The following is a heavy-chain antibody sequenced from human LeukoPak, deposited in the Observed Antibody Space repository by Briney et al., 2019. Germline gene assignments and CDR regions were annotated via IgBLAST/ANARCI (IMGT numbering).Heavy chain of an antibody. V-gene: IGHV3-13*01. CDR3: ARVGYDSSGYYYDY. CDR1: GFTFSSYD. CDR2: IGTAGDT. D-gene: IGHD3-22*01. Sequence: PGGSLRLSCAASGFTFSSYDMHWVRQATGKGLEWASAIGTAGDTYYPGSVKGRFTISRENAKNSLYLQMNSLRAGDTAVYYCARVGYDSSGYYYDYWGQGTLVTVSS. J-gene: IGHJ4*02.